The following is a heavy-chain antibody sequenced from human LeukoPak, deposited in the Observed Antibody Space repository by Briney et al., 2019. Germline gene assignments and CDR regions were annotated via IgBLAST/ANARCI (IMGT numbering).Heavy chain of an antibody. D-gene: IGHD5-18*01. V-gene: IGHV3-30-3*01. J-gene: IGHJ4*02. Sequence: GGSLRLSCAASGFTFSSYAMHWVRQAPGKGLEWVAVISYDVSNKYYADSVKGRFTISRDNSKNTLYLQMNSLRAEDTAVYYCARSLYSYGYGPFDYWGQGTLVTVSS. CDR1: GFTFSSYA. CDR2: ISYDVSNK. CDR3: ARSLYSYGYGPFDY.